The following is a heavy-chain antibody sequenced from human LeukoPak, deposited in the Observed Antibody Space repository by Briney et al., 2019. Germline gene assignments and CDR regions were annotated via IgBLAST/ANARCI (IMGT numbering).Heavy chain of an antibody. J-gene: IGHJ6*03. CDR3: AKEGFLRVATNYYYYYMDV. D-gene: IGHD5-12*01. CDR1: GFTFSSYG. V-gene: IGHV3-30*02. CDR2: IRYDGSNK. Sequence: GGSLRLSCAASGFTFSSYGMHWVRQAPGKGLEWVAFIRYDGSNKYYADSVKGRFTISRDNSKNTLYLQMNSLRAEDTAVYYCAKEGFLRVATNYYYYYMDVWGKGTTVTISS.